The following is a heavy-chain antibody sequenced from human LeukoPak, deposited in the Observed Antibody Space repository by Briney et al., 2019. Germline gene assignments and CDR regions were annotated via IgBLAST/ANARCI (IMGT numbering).Heavy chain of an antibody. V-gene: IGHV1-18*01. D-gene: IGHD5-18*01. CDR3: ARDNGGGGYSYGSNFDY. CDR1: GYTFSIYG. CDR2: ISVYNGNT. Sequence: GASVKVSCKASGYTFSIYGFSWVRQAPGQGLEWMGWISVYNGNTNYAQKLHGRVTMTTDTSTSTAYMDLRSLRSDDTAVYYCARDNGGGGYSYGSNFDYWGQGTLVTVSS. J-gene: IGHJ4*02.